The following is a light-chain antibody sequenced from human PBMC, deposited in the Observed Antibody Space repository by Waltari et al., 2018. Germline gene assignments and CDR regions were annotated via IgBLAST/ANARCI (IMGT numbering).Light chain of an antibody. Sequence: QSVLTQPPSASGTPGQRVTISCSGVATNIGVNFVYWYRQLPGPAPKLLLYKNDQRPSGVPDRISGSKSGTSASLVISGLRSEDEADYYCAAWDDRLYTVMFGGGTKLTVL. CDR3: AAWDDRLYTVM. V-gene: IGLV1-47*01. J-gene: IGLJ3*02. CDR2: KND. CDR1: ATNIGVNF.